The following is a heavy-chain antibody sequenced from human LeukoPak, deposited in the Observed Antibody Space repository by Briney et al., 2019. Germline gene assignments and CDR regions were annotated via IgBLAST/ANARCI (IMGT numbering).Heavy chain of an antibody. CDR1: GFTFSSYG. V-gene: IGHV3-48*01. CDR3: AREASSSWYRSGMDV. D-gene: IGHD6-13*01. CDR2: ISSSSSTI. Sequence: GGSLRLSCAASGFTFSSYGMNWVRQAPGKGLEWVSYISSSSSTIYYAESVKGRFTISRDNAKNSLYLQMNSLRAEDTAVYYCAREASSSWYRSGMDVWGKGTTVTVSS. J-gene: IGHJ6*03.